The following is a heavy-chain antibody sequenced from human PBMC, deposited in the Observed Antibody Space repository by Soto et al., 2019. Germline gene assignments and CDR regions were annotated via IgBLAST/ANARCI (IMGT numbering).Heavy chain of an antibody. CDR1: GGSFSGYY. D-gene: IGHD5-18*01. CDR3: ARGVDTAMPSGYYYFDY. J-gene: IGHJ4*02. CDR2: INHSGST. V-gene: IGHV4-34*01. Sequence: QVQLQQWGAGLLKPSETLSLTCAVYGGSFSGYYWSWIRQPPGKGLEWIGEINHSGSTNYNPSLKSRVTISVDTSKNQFSLKLSSVTAADTAVYYCARGVDTAMPSGYYYFDYWGQGTLVTVSS.